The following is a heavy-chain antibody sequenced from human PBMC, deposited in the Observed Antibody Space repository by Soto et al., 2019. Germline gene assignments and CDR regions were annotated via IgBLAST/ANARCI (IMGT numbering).Heavy chain of an antibody. CDR2: ISYDGSNK. V-gene: IGHV3-30*18. J-gene: IGHJ5*02. CDR3: AKEIPYYYDSSGYWA. CDR1: GFTFSSYG. D-gene: IGHD3-22*01. Sequence: SGGSLRLSCAASGFTFSSYGMHWVRQAPGKGLEWVAVISYDGSNKYYADSVKGRFTISRDNSKNTLYLQMNSLRAEDTAVYYCAKEIPYYYDSSGYWAWGQGTLVTVSS.